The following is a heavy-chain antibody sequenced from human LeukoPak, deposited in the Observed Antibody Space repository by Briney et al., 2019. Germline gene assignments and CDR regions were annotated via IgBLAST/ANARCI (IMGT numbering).Heavy chain of an antibody. Sequence: GGSLRLSCAASGLTFSSYWMSRVRQAPGKGLEWVALIPYDGSNKYYADSVKGRFTVSRDNSKNTLYLQMNSLRAEDTAVYYCVRGAYSSSWLNFDYWGQGTLVTVSS. CDR3: VRGAYSSSWLNFDY. J-gene: IGHJ4*02. D-gene: IGHD6-13*01. V-gene: IGHV3-30*03. CDR1: GLTFSSYW. CDR2: IPYDGSNK.